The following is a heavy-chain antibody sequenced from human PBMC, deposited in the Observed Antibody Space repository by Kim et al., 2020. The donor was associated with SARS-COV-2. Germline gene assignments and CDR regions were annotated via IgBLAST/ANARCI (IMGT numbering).Heavy chain of an antibody. V-gene: IGHV3-23*01. Sequence: ADSVDGRFTVSRDNSKNTLYLQMNSLRAEDTALYYCAKDVVLVGGTGDYWGQGTLVTVSS. CDR3: AKDVVLVGGTGDY. D-gene: IGHD2-8*02. J-gene: IGHJ4*02.